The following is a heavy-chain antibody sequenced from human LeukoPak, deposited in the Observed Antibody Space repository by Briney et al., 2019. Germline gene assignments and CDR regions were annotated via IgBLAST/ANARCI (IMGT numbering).Heavy chain of an antibody. V-gene: IGHV4-34*01. CDR1: GGSFSGYY. CDR3: ARGLAVPNGCLTSSFDY. J-gene: IGHJ4*02. CDR2: INHSGST. Sequence: RSSETLTLTCAVYGGSFSGYYWSWIRQPPGKGLEWIGEINHSGSTNYNPSLKSRVTISVDTSKNQFSLKLSSVTAADTAVYYCARGLAVPNGCLTSSFDYWGQGTLVTVSS. D-gene: IGHD2-8*01.